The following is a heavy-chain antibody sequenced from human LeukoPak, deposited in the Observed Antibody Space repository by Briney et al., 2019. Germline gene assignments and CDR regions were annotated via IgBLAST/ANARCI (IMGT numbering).Heavy chain of an antibody. CDR2: IYYSGST. CDR3: ARHYDILTGYYLDY. D-gene: IGHD3-9*01. J-gene: IGHJ4*01. V-gene: IGHV4-39*07. CDR1: GGSISSSSYY. Sequence: ETLSLTCTVSGGSISSSSYYWGWIRQPPGKGLEWIGSIYYSGSTYYNPSLKSRVTISVDTSKNQFSLKLSSVTAADTAVYFCARHYDILTGYYLDYWGHGTLVTVSS.